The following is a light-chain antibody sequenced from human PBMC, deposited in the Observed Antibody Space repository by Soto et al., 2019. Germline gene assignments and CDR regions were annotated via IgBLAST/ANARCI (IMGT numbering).Light chain of an antibody. CDR2: GAS. V-gene: IGKV3-15*01. CDR3: QQYGSSPAT. CDR1: QSVSSN. J-gene: IGKJ4*01. Sequence: EIVMTQSPATLSVSPGERATLSCRASQSVSSNLAWYQRKPGQAPRLLIYGASTRATGIPARFSGSGSGTEFTLTISSLQSEDFAVYYCQQYGSSPATFXGGTKVDIK.